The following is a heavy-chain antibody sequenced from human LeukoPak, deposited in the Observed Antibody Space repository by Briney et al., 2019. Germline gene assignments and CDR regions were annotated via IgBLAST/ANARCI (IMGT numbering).Heavy chain of an antibody. D-gene: IGHD6-19*01. J-gene: IGHJ4*02. Sequence: IPSETLSLTCTVSGGSVSSSSYYWGWIRQPPGKGLEWIVSFYYNGSTYYNPSLKSRVTMSADMSKNQFSLKLSSVTAADTAVYYCARQEYSSGWYPLFDYWGQGTLVTVYS. V-gene: IGHV4-39*01. CDR1: GGSVSSSSYY. CDR3: ARQEYSSGWYPLFDY. CDR2: FYYNGST.